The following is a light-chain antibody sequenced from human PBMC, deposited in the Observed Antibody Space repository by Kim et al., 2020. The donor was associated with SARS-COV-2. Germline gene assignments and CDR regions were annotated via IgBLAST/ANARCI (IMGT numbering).Light chain of an antibody. CDR2: GKN. V-gene: IGLV3-19*01. CDR1: NLRSYY. J-gene: IGLJ3*02. Sequence: VALGRTGRITCQGDNLRSYYASLDQQKPGQAPVLVIYGKNNRPSGIPDRFSGSSSGNTASLTITGAQAEDEADYYCNARDSSGSRVFGGGTQLTVL. CDR3: NARDSSGSRV.